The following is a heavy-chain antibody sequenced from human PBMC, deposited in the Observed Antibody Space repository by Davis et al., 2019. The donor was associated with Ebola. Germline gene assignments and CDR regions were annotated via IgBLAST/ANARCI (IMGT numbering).Heavy chain of an antibody. CDR1: GYTFTSYA. V-gene: IGHV7-4-1*02. J-gene: IGHJ3*02. CDR2: INTNTGSP. CDR3: ARRDYGDVFDI. D-gene: IGHD4/OR15-4a*01. Sequence: AASVKVSCKASGYTFTSYALNWVRQAPGQGLEWMGWINTNTGSPTYAQGFTGRFVFSLDTSVRTAFLQISGLEVEDTAVYYCARRDYGDVFDIWGQGTMVTVSS.